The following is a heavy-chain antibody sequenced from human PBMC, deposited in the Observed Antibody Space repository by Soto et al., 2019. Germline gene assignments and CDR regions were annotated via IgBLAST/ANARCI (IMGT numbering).Heavy chain of an antibody. V-gene: IGHV3-33*01. CDR1: GFSFSNYG. J-gene: IGHJ4*02. CDR2: IWYDGVKK. D-gene: IGHD2-2*01. Sequence: QVQLVESGGGVVQPGRSLRLSCAASGFSFSNYGMHWVRQALGKGLEWVAAIWYDGVKKHHADSVKGRFTISRDNSKNTLYLQMNSLRAEDTAVYYCARDRNIVVVPAAIADYWGQGTLVTVSS. CDR3: ARDRNIVVVPAAIADY.